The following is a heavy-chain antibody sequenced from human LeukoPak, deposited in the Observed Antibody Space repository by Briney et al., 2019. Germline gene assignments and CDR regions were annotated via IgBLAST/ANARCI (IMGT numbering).Heavy chain of an antibody. J-gene: IGHJ4*02. CDR3: ARASDTAMVIDY. CDR2: IYYNGNT. V-gene: IGHV4-59*01. D-gene: IGHD5-18*01. CDR1: GGSINSYY. Sequence: SETLSLTCSVSGGSINSYYWFWIRQPPGRGLEWIGYIYYNGNTNYHPSLGSRVTLSVDTSNNYFSLRLNYVTVADTAVYYCARASDTAMVIDYWGQGTLVTVSS.